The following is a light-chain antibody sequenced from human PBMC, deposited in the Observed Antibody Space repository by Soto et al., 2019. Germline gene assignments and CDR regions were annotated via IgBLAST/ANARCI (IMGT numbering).Light chain of an antibody. CDR1: TSDVGGYDY. CDR2: EVH. J-gene: IGLJ3*02. V-gene: IGLV2-14*03. CDR3: SSYTSTSTPVV. Sequence: QSALTQPASVSGSPGQSITISCAGTTSDVGGYDYVSWYQQHPGKAPKLMIYEVHNRPSGVSNRFSGSKFGNTASLVISGLQAEDEADYYCSSYTSTSTPVVFGGGTKLTVL.